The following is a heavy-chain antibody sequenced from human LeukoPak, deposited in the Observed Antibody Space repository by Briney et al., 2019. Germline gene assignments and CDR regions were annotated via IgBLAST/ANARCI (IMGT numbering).Heavy chain of an antibody. CDR3: ARDHDYGDYDWFDP. D-gene: IGHD4-17*01. CDR2: IIPILGIA. Sequence: GASVKVSCKASGGTFSSYAISWVRQAPGQGLEWMGRIIPILGIANYAQKFQGRVTITADKSTSTAYMELSSLRSEDTAVYYCARDHDYGDYDWFDPWGQGTLVTVSS. J-gene: IGHJ5*02. CDR1: GGTFSSYA. V-gene: IGHV1-69*04.